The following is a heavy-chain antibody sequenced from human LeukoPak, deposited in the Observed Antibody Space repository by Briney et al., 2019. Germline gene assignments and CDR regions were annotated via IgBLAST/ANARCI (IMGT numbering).Heavy chain of an antibody. CDR2: IYYSGST. V-gene: IGHV4-31*03. D-gene: IGHD2-2*02. CDR3: ARGGCSSTSCYKPNWFDP. Sequence: SETLSLTCTVSGGSVSSGSYYWSWIRQHPGKGLEWIGYIYYSGSTYYNPSLKSRVTISVDTSKNQFSLKLSSVTAADTAVYYCARGGCSSTSCYKPNWFDPWGQGTLVTVSS. CDR1: GGSVSSGSYY. J-gene: IGHJ5*02.